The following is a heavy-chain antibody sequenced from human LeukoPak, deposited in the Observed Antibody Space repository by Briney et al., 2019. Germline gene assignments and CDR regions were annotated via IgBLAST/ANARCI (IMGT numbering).Heavy chain of an antibody. CDR3: AKVGDGYNSIDY. J-gene: IGHJ4*02. CDR1: GFTFSSYW. Sequence: GGSLRLSCAASGFTFSSYWMSWVRQAPGKGLEWVGNIKPDGSEKYYVDSVKGRFTISRDNAKNSLYLQMNSLRAEDTAVYYCAKVGDGYNSIDYWGQGTLVTVSS. CDR2: IKPDGSEK. V-gene: IGHV3-7*03. D-gene: IGHD5-24*01.